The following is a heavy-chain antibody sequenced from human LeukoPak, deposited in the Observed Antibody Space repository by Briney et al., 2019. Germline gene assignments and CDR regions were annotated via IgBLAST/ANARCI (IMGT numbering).Heavy chain of an antibody. D-gene: IGHD6-6*01. CDR2: IYTSGST. V-gene: IGHV4-4*09. CDR3: ARHRYTSSSSYYDF. Sequence: SETLSLTCTVAGGSISSYYWSWIRQPPGRGLKRIGYIYTSGSTNYTPSLKSRVTISVDTSKNQFSLRLSSVTAADTAVYYCARHRYTSSSSYYDFWGQGTLVTVSS. CDR1: GGSISSYY. J-gene: IGHJ4*02.